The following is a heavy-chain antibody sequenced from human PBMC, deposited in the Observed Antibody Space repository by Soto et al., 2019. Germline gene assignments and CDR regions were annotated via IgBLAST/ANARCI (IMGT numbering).Heavy chain of an antibody. J-gene: IGHJ4*02. Sequence: EVQLVESGGGLVQPGRSLRLSCAASGFTFDDFAMHWVRRVPGKGLEWVSSITWNSNVIGYADSVKGRFTISRDNAKNSLYLQMNRPRTQETPFSYCTRGGPDALCGGGRCYFDYWGQGTLVTVSS. CDR2: ITWNSNVI. CDR3: TRGGPDALCGGGRCYFDY. CDR1: GFTFDDFA. D-gene: IGHD2-15*01. V-gene: IGHV3-9*01.